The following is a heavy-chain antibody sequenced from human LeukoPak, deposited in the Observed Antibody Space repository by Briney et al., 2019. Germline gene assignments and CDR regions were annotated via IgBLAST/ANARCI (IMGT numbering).Heavy chain of an antibody. V-gene: IGHV4-34*01. CDR2: INHSGST. J-gene: IGHJ4*02. Sequence: SETLSLTCAVYGGSFSGYYWSWIRQPPGKGLEWIGEINHSGSTNYNPSLKSRVTISVDTSKNQFSLKLSSVTAADTAVYYCARARVWIKLIDYWGQGTLVTVSS. CDR1: GGSFSGYY. CDR3: ARARVWIKLIDY. D-gene: IGHD5-18*01.